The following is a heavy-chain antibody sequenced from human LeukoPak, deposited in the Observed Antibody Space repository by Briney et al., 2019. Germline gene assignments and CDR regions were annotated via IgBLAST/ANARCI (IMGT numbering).Heavy chain of an antibody. CDR2: ISAYNGNT. D-gene: IGHD6-19*01. V-gene: IGHV1-18*01. CDR1: GYTFTSYG. CDR3: ARMMSIPVAGHRPLFDY. Sequence: VSVKVSCKASGYTFTSYGINWVRQAPGQGLEWMGWISAYNGNTNYAQKLQDRVTMTTDTSTSTAYMELRGLRSDDTAIYYCARMMSIPVAGHRPLFDYWGQGTLVTVSS. J-gene: IGHJ4*02.